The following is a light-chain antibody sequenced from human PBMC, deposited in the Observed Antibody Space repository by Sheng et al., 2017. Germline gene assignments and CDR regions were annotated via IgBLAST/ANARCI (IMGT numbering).Light chain of an antibody. V-gene: IGLV2-14*03. Sequence: QSALTQPASVSGSPGQSITISCTGTSSDVGGYNYVSWYQQHPGKTPNYMIYDVSNRPSGVSNRFSGSKSGSTASLTISGLQAEDEADYYCTSYTSGSTYVFGTGTKVIVL. CDR3: TSYTSGSTYV. CDR1: SSDVGGYNY. CDR2: DVS. J-gene: IGLJ1*01.